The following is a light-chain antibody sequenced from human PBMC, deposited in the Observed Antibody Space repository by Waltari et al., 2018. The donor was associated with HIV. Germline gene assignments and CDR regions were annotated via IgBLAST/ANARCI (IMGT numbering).Light chain of an antibody. Sequence: QSALTQPASVSGSPGQSITISCTGSSSDVGSYNLVSWYQQHPGKAPKLMMYEGIKRPSGVSNRFAGSKSGNTASLTISGLQAEDEADYYCCSYAGSSNWVFGGGTKLTVL. CDR2: EGI. V-gene: IGLV2-23*01. CDR1: SSDVGSYNL. J-gene: IGLJ3*02. CDR3: CSYAGSSNWV.